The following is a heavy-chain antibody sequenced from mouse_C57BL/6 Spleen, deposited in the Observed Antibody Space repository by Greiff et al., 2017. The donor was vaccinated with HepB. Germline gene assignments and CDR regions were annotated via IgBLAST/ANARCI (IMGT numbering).Heavy chain of an antibody. J-gene: IGHJ4*01. Sequence: QVQLQQSGPGLVAPSQSLSITCTVSGFSLTSYGVHWVRQPPGKGLEWLVVIWSDGSTTYNSALKSRLSISKDNSKSQVFLKMNRLQTDDTAMYYCARSLYGSSPVAMDYWGQGTSVTVSS. D-gene: IGHD1-1*01. CDR1: GFSLTSYG. CDR3: ARSLYGSSPVAMDY. V-gene: IGHV2-6*03. CDR2: IWSDGST.